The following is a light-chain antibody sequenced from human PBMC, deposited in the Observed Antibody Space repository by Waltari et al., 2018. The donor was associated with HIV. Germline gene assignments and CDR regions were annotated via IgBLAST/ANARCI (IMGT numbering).Light chain of an antibody. Sequence: AIQMTQSPSSLSAAVGDRVTITCRASQGVRNDLGWYQQKSGKAPKLLIYAASALHSGVPSRFSGSGSGTDVTLASSSVQPEDFATYYCLQDYKAPYTCGQGTKLDIK. CDR2: AAS. V-gene: IGKV1-6*01. J-gene: IGKJ2*01. CDR1: QGVRND. CDR3: LQDYKAPYT.